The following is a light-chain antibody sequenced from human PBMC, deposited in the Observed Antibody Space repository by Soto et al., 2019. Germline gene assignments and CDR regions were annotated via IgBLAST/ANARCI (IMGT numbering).Light chain of an antibody. J-gene: IGKJ1*01. V-gene: IGKV3-20*01. CDR3: QQYGSSPRT. CDR1: QSVSSSY. Sequence: EIVLXQXPXXLSLSPGERATLSCRASQSVSSSYLAWYHQKPGQAPRLLIYGASSRATGIPDRFSGSGSGTDFTLTISRLEPEDFAVYYCQQYGSSPRTFGQGTKVEIK. CDR2: GAS.